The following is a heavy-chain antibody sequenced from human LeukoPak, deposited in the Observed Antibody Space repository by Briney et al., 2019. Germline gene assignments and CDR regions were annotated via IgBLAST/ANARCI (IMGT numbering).Heavy chain of an antibody. V-gene: IGHV3-7*05. Sequence: GGSLRLSCAASGFIFSTFWMNWVRQAPGKGLEWVAGIKHDGSEKDYVDSVKGRFTLSRDNAKNSLVLQIDSLRVEDTAVYYCVKDYGPKQLVFFESWGQGTLVTVSS. CDR2: IKHDGSEK. J-gene: IGHJ4*02. CDR3: VKDYGPKQLVFFES. D-gene: IGHD6-13*01. CDR1: GFIFSTFW.